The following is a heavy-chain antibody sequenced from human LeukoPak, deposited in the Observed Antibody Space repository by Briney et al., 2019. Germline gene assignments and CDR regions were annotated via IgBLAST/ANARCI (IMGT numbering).Heavy chain of an antibody. CDR3: ARGSSRSSWPPLQYNWFDP. V-gene: IGHV1-8*03. D-gene: IGHD6-13*01. J-gene: IGHJ5*02. CDR2: MNPNSDNT. Sequence: ASVKVSCKASGYTFTSYDINWVRQATGQGLEWMGWMNPNSDNTGYAQKFQGRVTITRNTSISTACMELSSLRSEDTAVYYCARGSSRSSWPPLQYNWFDPWGQGTLVTVSS. CDR1: GYTFTSYD.